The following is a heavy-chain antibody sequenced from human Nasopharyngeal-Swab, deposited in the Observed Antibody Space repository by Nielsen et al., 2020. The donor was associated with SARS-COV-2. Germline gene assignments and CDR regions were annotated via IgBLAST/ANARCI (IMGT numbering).Heavy chain of an antibody. CDR2: IWYDGSNK. CDR1: GFTFSSYG. CDR3: ARDSADFWSGYYWPDY. J-gene: IGHJ4*02. D-gene: IGHD3-3*01. V-gene: IGHV3-33*01. Sequence: GESLKISCAASGFTFSSYGMHWVRQAPGKGLEWVAVIWYDGSNKYYADSVKGRFTIYRDNSKNTLYLQMNSLRAEDTAVYYCARDSADFWSGYYWPDYWGQGTLVTVSS.